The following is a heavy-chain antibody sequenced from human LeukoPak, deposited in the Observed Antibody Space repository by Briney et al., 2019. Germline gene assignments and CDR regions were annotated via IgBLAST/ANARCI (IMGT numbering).Heavy chain of an antibody. CDR3: AKDRDIVVVPAAYWGYAFDI. CDR2: ISGSGGST. Sequence: GGSLRLSCAASGFTFSSYAMSWVRQAPGKGLEWVSAISGSGGSTYYADSVKGRFTISRDNSKNTLYLQMNSLRAEDTAVYYCAKDRDIVVVPAAYWGYAFDIWGQGIMVTVSS. D-gene: IGHD2-2*01. J-gene: IGHJ3*02. V-gene: IGHV3-23*01. CDR1: GFTFSSYA.